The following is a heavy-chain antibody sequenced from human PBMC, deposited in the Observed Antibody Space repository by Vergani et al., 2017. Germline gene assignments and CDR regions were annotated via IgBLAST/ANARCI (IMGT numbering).Heavy chain of an antibody. Sequence: EVQLVQSGAEVNKIGESLKISCQISGYSFTNYWIGWVRQMPGKGLEWMGIIHPADSDTRYSPSFQGQVTISVDKSISTAYLKRGSLRASDSAMYYCARLYGRDSSGSKYFDYWGQGTLVTVS. D-gene: IGHD3-22*01. CDR3: ARLYGRDSSGSKYFDY. J-gene: IGHJ4*02. CDR2: IHPADSDT. CDR1: GYSFTNYW. V-gene: IGHV5-51*01.